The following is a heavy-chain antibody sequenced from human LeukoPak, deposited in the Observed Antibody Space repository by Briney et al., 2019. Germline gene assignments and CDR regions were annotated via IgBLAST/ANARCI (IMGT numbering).Heavy chain of an antibody. D-gene: IGHD2-2*01. CDR2: IYYSGST. Sequence: SETLSLTCTVSGGSISSSSYYWGWIRQPPGKGLEWIGSIYYSGSTYYNPSLKSRVTISVDTSKNQFSLKLSSVTAADTAVYYCARGWGDIVVVPAAMEFDYWGQGTLVTVSS. V-gene: IGHV4-39*07. J-gene: IGHJ4*02. CDR1: GGSISSSSYY. CDR3: ARGWGDIVVVPAAMEFDY.